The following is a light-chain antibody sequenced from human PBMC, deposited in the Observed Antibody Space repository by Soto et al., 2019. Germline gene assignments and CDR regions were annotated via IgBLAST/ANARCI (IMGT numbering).Light chain of an antibody. CDR1: HRVLYSANNKNK. CDR3: QQYYNTPRT. J-gene: IGKJ1*01. V-gene: IGKV4-1*01. Sequence: DVIMTPSADSLPVSLCERTTINCRSSHRVLYSANNKNKLAWYQQKSGQPPKLLIYWASTRESGVPDRFSGSGSGTDFTLTISSLQAEDVAVYYCQQYYNTPRTFGQGTKVDIK. CDR2: WAS.